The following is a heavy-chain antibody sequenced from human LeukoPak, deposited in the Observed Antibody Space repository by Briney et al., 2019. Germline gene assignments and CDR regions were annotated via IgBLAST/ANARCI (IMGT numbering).Heavy chain of an antibody. D-gene: IGHD3-10*01. Sequence: PGGSLRLSCAASGFSFNNYAMSWVRQAPGKGLEWVAGISAGATRTYYAASVKGRFTISRDNAKKSVYLHMSSLRAEDTALYYCARLSAYYYGSYFYYYMDVWGKGTTVTVSS. J-gene: IGHJ6*03. CDR2: ISAGATRT. CDR3: ARLSAYYYGSYFYYYMDV. CDR1: GFSFNNYA. V-gene: IGHV3-23*01.